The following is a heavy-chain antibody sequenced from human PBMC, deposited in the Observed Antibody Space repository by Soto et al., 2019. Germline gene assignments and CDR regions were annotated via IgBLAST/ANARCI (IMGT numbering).Heavy chain of an antibody. D-gene: IGHD2-15*01. J-gene: IGHJ5*02. CDR3: AKDCSGGSCYNWFDP. CDR2: ISGSGGST. Sequence: PGGSLRLSCAASGCTFSSYAMSWVRQAPGKGLEWVSAISGSGGSTYYADSVKGRFTISRDNSKNTLYLQMNSLRAEDTAVYYCAKDCSGGSCYNWFDPWGQGTLVTVSS. V-gene: IGHV3-23*01. CDR1: GCTFSSYA.